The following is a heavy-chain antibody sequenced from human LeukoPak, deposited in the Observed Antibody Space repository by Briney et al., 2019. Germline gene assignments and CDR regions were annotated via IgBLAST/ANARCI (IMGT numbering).Heavy chain of an antibody. CDR3: ASGYCSGGSCHTTNSPFDY. CDR2: INSDASST. D-gene: IGHD2-15*01. Sequence: GGSLRLSCAASGFTFSSFWMHWVRQAPGKGLVWVSRINSDASSTTYADSVKGRFTISRDNAKNTVYLQMNSLRDEDTAVYYCASGYCSGGSCHTTNSPFDYWGQGTLVAVSS. J-gene: IGHJ4*02. CDR1: GFTFSSFW. V-gene: IGHV3-74*01.